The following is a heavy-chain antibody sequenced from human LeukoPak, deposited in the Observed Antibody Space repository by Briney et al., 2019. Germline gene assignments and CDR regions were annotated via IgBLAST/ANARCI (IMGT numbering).Heavy chain of an antibody. J-gene: IGHJ4*02. V-gene: IGHV4-61*01. CDR3: ARAIPSSSWYFSRVDY. CDR2: IYYSGST. D-gene: IGHD6-13*01. Sequence: SETLSLTCTVSGGSVSSGSYYWSWIRQPPGKGLEWIGYIYYSGSTNYKPSLKSRVTISVNTPKNQFSLKLSSVPAADTAVYYCARAIPSSSWYFSRVDYWGKGTLVTVSS. CDR1: GGSVSSGSYY.